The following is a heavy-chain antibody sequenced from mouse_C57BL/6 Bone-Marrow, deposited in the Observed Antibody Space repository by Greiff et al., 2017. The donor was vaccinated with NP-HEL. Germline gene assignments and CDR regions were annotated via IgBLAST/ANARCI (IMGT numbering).Heavy chain of an antibody. Sequence: VQGVESGAELAKPGASVKLSCKASGYTFTSYWMHWVKQRPGQGLEWIGYINPSSGYTKYNQKFKDKATLTADKSSSTAYMQLSSLTYEDSAVYYCARTLTGPWFAYWGQGTLVTVSA. CDR3: ARTLTGPWFAY. V-gene: IGHV1-7*01. D-gene: IGHD4-1*01. CDR2: INPSSGYT. J-gene: IGHJ3*01. CDR1: GYTFTSYW.